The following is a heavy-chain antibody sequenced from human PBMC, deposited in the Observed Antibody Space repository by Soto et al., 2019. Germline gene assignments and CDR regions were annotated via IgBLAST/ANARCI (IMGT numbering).Heavy chain of an antibody. J-gene: IGHJ4*03. D-gene: IGHD3-3*02. CDR2: IKNKFAGETT. CDR1: GLTFNDAW. CDR3: TTDDSIFYSPGVREEHLYV. Sequence: PGGSLRLSCAASGLTFNDAWMSWVRQGPGKGLEWVGRIKNKFAGETTDYAVPVKGRFTISRDNSKNTLYLQMNSLNSEDTAVYYCTTDDSIFYSPGVREEHLYVRGQGTLVTVSS. V-gene: IGHV3-15*01.